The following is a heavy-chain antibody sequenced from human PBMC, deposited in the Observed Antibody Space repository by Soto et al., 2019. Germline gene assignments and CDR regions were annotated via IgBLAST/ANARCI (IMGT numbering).Heavy chain of an antibody. J-gene: IGHJ4*02. CDR1: GFTFSSYW. D-gene: IGHD3-9*01. CDR2: IKQDGSEK. Sequence: EVQLVESGGGLVQPGGSLRLSCAASGFTFSSYWMSWVRQAPGKGLEWVANIKQDGSEKYYVDSVKGRFTISRDNAKNSLYLQMNSLRAEDTAVYYFARPNYDILTGYYAAFDYWGQGTLVTVSS. V-gene: IGHV3-7*01. CDR3: ARPNYDILTGYYAAFDY.